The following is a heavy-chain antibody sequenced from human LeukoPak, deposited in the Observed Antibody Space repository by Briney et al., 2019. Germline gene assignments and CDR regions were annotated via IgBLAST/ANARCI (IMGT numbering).Heavy chain of an antibody. CDR1: GYTFTRDG. Sequence: GASVKVSSKASGYTFTRDGISWVRQAPGQGLERMGWISAYNGNTNYAQKLQGRVTMTTDTSTSTAYMELRSLRSDDTAVYYCARVLGTAAKDAFDIWGQGTRVTVSS. V-gene: IGHV1-18*01. J-gene: IGHJ3*02. CDR2: ISAYNGNT. CDR3: ARVLGTAAKDAFDI. D-gene: IGHD6-13*01.